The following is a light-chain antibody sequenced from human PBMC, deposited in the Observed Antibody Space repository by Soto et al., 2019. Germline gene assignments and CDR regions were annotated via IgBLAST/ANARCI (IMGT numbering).Light chain of an antibody. CDR1: SSDVGGHNY. CDR3: RSYTFTSTLYV. Sequence: QSVLTQPASVSGSPGQSITISCTGSSSDVGGHNYVSWYQQHPGKAPKLMIYEVTKRPSGVSNRFSGSKSGNTASLTISGLQAEDEADYYCRSYTFTSTLYVFGAGTKLTVL. CDR2: EVT. J-gene: IGLJ1*01. V-gene: IGLV2-14*01.